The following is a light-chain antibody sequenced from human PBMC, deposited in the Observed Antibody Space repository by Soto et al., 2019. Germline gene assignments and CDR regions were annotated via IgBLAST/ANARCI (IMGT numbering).Light chain of an antibody. CDR1: SSDVGGYNY. CDR3: SSYTSSSSYV. Sequence: QSVLTQPASVSGSPGQSITISCTGTSSDVGGYNYVSWYQQHPGKAPKLMIYDVSNRPSGVSNRFSGSKSGNTASLNISGLQAEDEADYYCSSYTSSSSYVLGTGTQLTVL. CDR2: DVS. V-gene: IGLV2-14*01. J-gene: IGLJ1*01.